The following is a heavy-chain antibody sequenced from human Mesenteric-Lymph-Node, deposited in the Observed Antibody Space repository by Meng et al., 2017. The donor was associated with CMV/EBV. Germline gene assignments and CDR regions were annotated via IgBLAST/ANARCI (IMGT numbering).Heavy chain of an antibody. D-gene: IGHD1-1*01. V-gene: IGHV1-8*01. CDR3: ARGRTTGRTSWFDP. CDR1: GYTFTSYD. Sequence: KASGYTFTSYDINWVRQATGQGLEWMGWMNPNSGNTGYAQKFQGRVTMTRNTSISTAYMELSSLRSEDTAVYYCARGRTTGRTSWFDPWGQGTLVTVSS. CDR2: MNPNSGNT. J-gene: IGHJ5*02.